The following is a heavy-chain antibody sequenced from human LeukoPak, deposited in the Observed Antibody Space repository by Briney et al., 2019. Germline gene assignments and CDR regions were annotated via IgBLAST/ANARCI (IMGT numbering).Heavy chain of an antibody. D-gene: IGHD6-19*01. V-gene: IGHV3-23*01. Sequence: PGGSLRLSCTASGFTFSTYCMSWVRQAPGKGLEWVSAISGSGGSTYYADSVKGRFTISRDNSKNTLYLQMNSLRAEDTAVYYCTRAVAGRDRYFDYWGQGTLVTVSS. CDR2: ISGSGGST. CDR1: GFTFSTYC. J-gene: IGHJ4*02. CDR3: TRAVAGRDRYFDY.